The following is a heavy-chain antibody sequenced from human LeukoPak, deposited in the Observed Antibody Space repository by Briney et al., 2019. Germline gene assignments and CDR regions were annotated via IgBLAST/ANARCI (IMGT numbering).Heavy chain of an antibody. CDR1: GGSISSGDYY. CDR2: IYYSGST. CDR3: ARDLYGGNGLDYFDY. V-gene: IGHV4-30-4*08. Sequence: SSQTLSLTXTVSGGSISSGDYYWSWIRQPPGKGLEWIGYIYYSGSTYYNPSLKSRVTISVDTSKNQFSLKLSSVTAADTAVYYCARDLYGGNGLDYFDYWGQGTLVTVSS. J-gene: IGHJ4*02. D-gene: IGHD4-23*01.